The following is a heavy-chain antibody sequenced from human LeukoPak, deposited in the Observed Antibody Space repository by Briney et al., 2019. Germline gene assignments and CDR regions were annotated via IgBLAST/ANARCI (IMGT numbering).Heavy chain of an antibody. CDR3: ARGLNVYYDSSGPLDY. J-gene: IGHJ4*02. CDR1: GGSISSSSYY. CDR2: IYYSGST. Sequence: SETLSLTCTVSGGSISSSSYYWGWIRQPPGKGLEWIGSIYYSGSTYYNPSLKSRVTISVDTSKNQFSLKLSSVTAADTAVYYCARGLNVYYDSSGPLDYWGQGTLVTVSS. V-gene: IGHV4-39*07. D-gene: IGHD3-22*01.